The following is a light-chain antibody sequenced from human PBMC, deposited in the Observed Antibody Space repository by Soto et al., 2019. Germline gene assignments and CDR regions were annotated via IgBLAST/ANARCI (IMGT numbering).Light chain of an antibody. J-gene: IGKJ1*01. CDR2: DAS. Sequence: DIQMTQSPSALSASVGDRVTITCRTSQSSSSWLAWYQQKPGKAPRLLIYDASSLEGGVPSRFSGSGSGTDFTLTISDLQPDDLGTYYCQQYNNFWTFGPGTK. CDR1: QSSSSW. CDR3: QQYNNFWT. V-gene: IGKV1-5*01.